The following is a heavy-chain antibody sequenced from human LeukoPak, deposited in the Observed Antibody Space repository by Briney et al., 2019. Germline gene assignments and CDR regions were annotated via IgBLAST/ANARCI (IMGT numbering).Heavy chain of an antibody. J-gene: IGHJ4*02. D-gene: IGHD3/OR15-3a*01. CDR3: AKADTALNMIFYY. CDR1: GFTFSSYS. Sequence: PGGSLRLSCAASGFTFSSYSMNWVRQAPGKGLEWVSAISDSGGSTYYTDSVKGRFTISRDNSKNTLYLQMNSLRAEDTAVYYCAKADTALNMIFYYWGQGTLVTVSS. CDR2: ISDSGGST. V-gene: IGHV3-23*01.